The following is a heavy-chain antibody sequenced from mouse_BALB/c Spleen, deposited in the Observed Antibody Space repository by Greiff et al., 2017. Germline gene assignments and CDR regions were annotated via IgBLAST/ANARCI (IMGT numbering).Heavy chain of an antibody. Sequence: QVQLKQSGAELVMPGASVKMSCKASGYTFTDYWMHWVKQRPGQGLEWIGAIDTSDSYTSYNQKFKGKATLTVDESSSTAYMQLSSLTSEDSAVYYCARVDYEGGAMDYWGQGTSVTVSS. CDR2: IDTSDSYT. J-gene: IGHJ4*01. CDR3: ARVDYEGGAMDY. V-gene: IGHV1-69*01. D-gene: IGHD2-4*01. CDR1: GYTFTDYW.